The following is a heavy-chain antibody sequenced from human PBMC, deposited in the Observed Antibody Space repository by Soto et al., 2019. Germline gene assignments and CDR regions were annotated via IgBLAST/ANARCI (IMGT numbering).Heavy chain of an antibody. Sequence: SETLSLTCTVSGGSVSSGGYYWSWIRQPPGKGLEWIGYIYYSGSTNYNPSLKSRVTISVDTSKNQFSLKLSSVTAADTAVYYCAREPGYCSSTSCYTGDAFDIWGQGTMVTVSS. CDR2: IYYSGST. CDR1: GGSVSSGGYY. J-gene: IGHJ3*02. D-gene: IGHD2-2*02. CDR3: AREPGYCSSTSCYTGDAFDI. V-gene: IGHV4-61*08.